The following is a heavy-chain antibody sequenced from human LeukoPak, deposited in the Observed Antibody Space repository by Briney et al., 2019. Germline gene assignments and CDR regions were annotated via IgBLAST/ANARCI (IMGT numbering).Heavy chain of an antibody. Sequence: PGGSLRLSCAASRFTFSSYAMSWVRQAPGKGPEWVSAISDSGGSIHYADSVKGRFTISRDNSKNTLHLKMKSLRAEDTAVYYCVKNMESYGDSSTDSWGQGTLVTVSS. D-gene: IGHD4-17*01. CDR1: RFTFSSYA. V-gene: IGHV3-23*01. CDR3: VKNMESYGDSSTDS. J-gene: IGHJ4*02. CDR2: ISDSGGSI.